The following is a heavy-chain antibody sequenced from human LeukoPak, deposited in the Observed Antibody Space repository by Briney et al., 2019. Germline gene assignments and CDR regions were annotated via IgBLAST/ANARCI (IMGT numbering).Heavy chain of an antibody. CDR1: GDSISSGDYY. J-gene: IGHJ6*03. CDR3: ARAAPLLELRRTYYYYYYMDV. D-gene: IGHD1-7*01. CDR2: IYYSGST. Sequence: SETLSLTCTVSGDSISSGDYYWGWIRQPPGKGLEWIGYIYYSGSTNYNPSLKSRVTISVDTSKNQFSLKLSSVTAADTAVYYCARAAPLLELRRTYYYYYYMDVWGKGTTVTVSS. V-gene: IGHV4-61*08.